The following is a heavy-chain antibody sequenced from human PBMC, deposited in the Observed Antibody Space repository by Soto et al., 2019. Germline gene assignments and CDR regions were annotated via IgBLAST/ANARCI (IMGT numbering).Heavy chain of an antibody. Sequence: LRLSCAASGFTFSSYGMHWVRQAPGKGLEWVAVISYDGSNKYYADSVKGRFTISRDNSKNTLYLQMNSLRAEDTAAYYCAKAYDSSGYLWTYYYYGMDVWGQGTTVTVSS. V-gene: IGHV3-30*18. CDR2: ISYDGSNK. CDR1: GFTFSSYG. J-gene: IGHJ6*02. CDR3: AKAYDSSGYLWTYYYYGMDV. D-gene: IGHD3-22*01.